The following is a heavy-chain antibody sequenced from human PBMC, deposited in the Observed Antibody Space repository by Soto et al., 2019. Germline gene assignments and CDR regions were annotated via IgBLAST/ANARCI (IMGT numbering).Heavy chain of an antibody. CDR2: IDPRDSYT. CDR3: ATTSRYYDVLTGSPPRYYGLDV. V-gene: IGHV5-10-1*01. CDR1: GYIFTSSW. J-gene: IGHJ6*02. Sequence: GESLKISCKGSGYIFTSSWISWVRLMPGRGLEWMGRIDPRDSYTNYSPSFQGHVTISADKSITTAYLQWSSLKASDTAMYYCATTSRYYDVLTGSPPRYYGLDVWGQGTTVTVSS. D-gene: IGHD3-9*01.